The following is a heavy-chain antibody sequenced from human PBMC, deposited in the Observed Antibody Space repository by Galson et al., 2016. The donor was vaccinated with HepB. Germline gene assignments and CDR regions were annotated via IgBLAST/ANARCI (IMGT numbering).Heavy chain of an antibody. Sequence: CAISGDSVSSNSATWNWIRQSPSRGLEWLGRTYYRSNWRRDYGPSVKSRIDINADTAKNQFSLQLKSVTPEDTAMYYCVRGLAWIDGSCYSWFFDVWGRGTLVTVSS. CDR2: TYYRSNWRR. D-gene: IGHD2-15*01. CDR3: VRGLAWIDGSCYSWFFDV. V-gene: IGHV6-1*01. J-gene: IGHJ2*01. CDR1: GDSVSSNSAT.